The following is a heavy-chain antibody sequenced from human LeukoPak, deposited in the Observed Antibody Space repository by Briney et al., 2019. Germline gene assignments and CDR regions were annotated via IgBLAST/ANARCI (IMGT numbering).Heavy chain of an antibody. CDR2: ISAYNGDT. D-gene: IGHD6-13*01. Sequence: GASVKVSCKASGYTFTSYGISWVRQAPGQGLEWMGWISAYNGDTNYAQKLQGRVTMTTDASTSTAYMELRSLRSDDTAVYYCARWVRYGSWGDYWGQGTLVTVSS. V-gene: IGHV1-18*01. CDR3: ARWVRYGSWGDY. J-gene: IGHJ4*02. CDR1: GYTFTSYG.